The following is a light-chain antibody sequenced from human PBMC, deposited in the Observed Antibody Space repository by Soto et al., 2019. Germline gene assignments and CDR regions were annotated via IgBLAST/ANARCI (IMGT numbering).Light chain of an antibody. CDR3: QSYDSSLRSV. Sequence: VLTQPPSVSGAPGQRVTISCTGSSSNIGAGYDVHWYQQLPGTAPKLLIYGNSNRPSGVPDRFSGSKSGTSASLAITGLQAEDEADYYCQSYDSSLRSVFGGGTQLTVL. CDR2: GNS. CDR1: SSNIGAGYD. J-gene: IGLJ3*02. V-gene: IGLV1-40*01.